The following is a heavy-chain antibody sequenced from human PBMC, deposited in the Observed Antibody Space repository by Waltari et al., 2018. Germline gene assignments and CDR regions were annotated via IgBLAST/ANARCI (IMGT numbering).Heavy chain of an antibody. CDR3: ARGELIAAAGKRGRNYYYGMDV. J-gene: IGHJ6*02. Sequence: QVQLVQSGAEVKKPGSSVKVSCKASGGTFSSYAISWVRQAPGQGLEWMGGIIPIFGTANYAQKFQGRVTITTDESTSTAYMELSSLRSEDTAVYYCARGELIAAAGKRGRNYYYGMDVWGQGTTVTVSS. D-gene: IGHD6-13*01. V-gene: IGHV1-69*05. CDR1: GGTFSSYA. CDR2: IIPIFGTA.